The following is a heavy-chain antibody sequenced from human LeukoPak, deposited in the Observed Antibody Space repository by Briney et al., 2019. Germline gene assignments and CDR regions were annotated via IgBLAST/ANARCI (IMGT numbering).Heavy chain of an antibody. CDR3: ARACSSTSCYTSYYYYYMDV. V-gene: IGHV3-21*01. CDR1: GFTFSSYS. CDR2: ISSSSSYI. D-gene: IGHD2-2*02. Sequence: GGSLRLSCAASGFTFSSYSMNWVRQAPGKGLEWVSSISSSSSYIYYADSVKGRFTISRDNAKNSLYLQMNSLRAEDTAVYYCARACSSTSCYTSYYYYYMDVWGKGTTVTVSS. J-gene: IGHJ6*03.